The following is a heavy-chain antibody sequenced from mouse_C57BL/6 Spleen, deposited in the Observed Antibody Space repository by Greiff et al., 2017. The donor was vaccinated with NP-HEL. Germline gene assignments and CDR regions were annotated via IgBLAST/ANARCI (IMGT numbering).Heavy chain of an antibody. V-gene: IGHV1-69*01. Sequence: QVQLQQPGAELVMPGASVKLSCKASGYTFTSYWMHWVKQRPGQGLEWIGEIAPSDSYTNYNQKFKGKSTLTVDKSSSTAYMQLRSLTSEDSAVYYCARGTGRGGYYLDYWGQGTTLTVSS. CDR3: ARGTGRGGYYLDY. CDR2: IAPSDSYT. J-gene: IGHJ2*01. CDR1: GYTFTSYW. D-gene: IGHD3-1*01.